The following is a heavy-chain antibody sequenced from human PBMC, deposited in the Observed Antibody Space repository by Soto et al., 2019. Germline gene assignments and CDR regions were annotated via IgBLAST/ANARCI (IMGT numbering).Heavy chain of an antibody. D-gene: IGHD5-12*01. CDR2: INPNSGGT. CDR3: ARSPGDLVATIDAFDI. V-gene: IGHV1-2*04. J-gene: IGHJ3*02. Sequence: ASVKVSCKASGYTFTGYYMHWVRQAPGQGLEWMGWINPNSGGTNYAQKFQGWVTMTRDTSISTAYMELSRLRSDDTAVYYCARSPGDLVATIDAFDIWGQGQWSPSPQ. CDR1: GYTFTGYY.